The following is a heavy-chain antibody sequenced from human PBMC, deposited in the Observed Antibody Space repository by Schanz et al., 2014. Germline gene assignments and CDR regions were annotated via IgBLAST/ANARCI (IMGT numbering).Heavy chain of an antibody. V-gene: IGHV3-7*03. CDR3: ARRVPYSFGLDV. J-gene: IGHJ4*02. Sequence: EVQLVESGGGLVQPGGSLRLSCAASGFSFNNYWMTWFRQAPGKGLEWVANIIHDGSEKFYVDSVKGRFTISRDNSRNTLYLQMDGLRAEDTAVYYCARRVPYSFGLDVWGQGALVSVSS. D-gene: IGHD2-15*01. CDR1: GFSFNNYW. CDR2: IIHDGSEK.